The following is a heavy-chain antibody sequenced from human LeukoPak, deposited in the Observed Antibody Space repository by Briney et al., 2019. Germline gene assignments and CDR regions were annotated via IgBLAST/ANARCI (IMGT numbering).Heavy chain of an antibody. CDR2: TKQDGTEK. CDR3: AKELEGYGGSWPSCDY. V-gene: IGHV3-7*01. J-gene: IGHJ4*02. CDR1: AFTFSNYW. Sequence: GGSLTLSCAASAFTFSNYWMSWVRPAPGKGLEWVAHTKQDGTEKYYVDSVKGRFTIHRDNAKNSLFLQMNSLRAEDTAVYYGAKELEGYGGSWPSCDYWGQGTLVTVSS. D-gene: IGHD6-13*01.